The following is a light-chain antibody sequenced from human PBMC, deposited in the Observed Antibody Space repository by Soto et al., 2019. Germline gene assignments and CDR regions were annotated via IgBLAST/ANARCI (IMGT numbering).Light chain of an antibody. Sequence: EIVLTQSPATLSSFPGDRVTLSCRASQSISSYLAWYQQKPGQAPRLLIYDASNRATGIPPRFSGRRSGTAFTLTIRSLEPGDFAVYICQQRGWWLPTFDGGSEGDIK. CDR1: QSISSY. CDR2: DAS. V-gene: IGKV3-11*01. CDR3: QQRGWWLPT. J-gene: IGKJ4*01.